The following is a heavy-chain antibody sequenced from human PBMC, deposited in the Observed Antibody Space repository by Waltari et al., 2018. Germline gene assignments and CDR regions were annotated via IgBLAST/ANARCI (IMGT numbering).Heavy chain of an antibody. J-gene: IGHJ4*02. Sequence: QVQLVQSGAEVKKPGASVKVSCKVSGYTLTELAMHWVRQAPGKGLEWMGGFGPEDGETIYTPKFQCRVTMTEDTSTDPAYLELSSLRSEDTAVYYCASDSMRGFDYWGQGTLVTVSS. D-gene: IGHD3-22*01. CDR3: ASDSMRGFDY. CDR1: GYTLTELA. V-gene: IGHV1-24*01. CDR2: FGPEDGET.